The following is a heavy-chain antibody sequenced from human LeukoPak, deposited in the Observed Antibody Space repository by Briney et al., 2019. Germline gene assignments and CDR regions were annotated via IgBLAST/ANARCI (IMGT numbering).Heavy chain of an antibody. CDR1: GFTFSNYG. Sequence: GGSLRLSCAASGFTFSNYGMQWVRQAPGKGLEWVTVISYDGNIKNYADSVKGRFTISRDNAKNSLYLQMNSLRAEDTAVYYCARTQLSNSDIVVVPALRDNAFDIWGQGTMVTVSS. CDR3: ARTQLSNSDIVVVPALRDNAFDI. D-gene: IGHD2-2*01. CDR2: ISYDGNIK. J-gene: IGHJ3*02. V-gene: IGHV3-30*03.